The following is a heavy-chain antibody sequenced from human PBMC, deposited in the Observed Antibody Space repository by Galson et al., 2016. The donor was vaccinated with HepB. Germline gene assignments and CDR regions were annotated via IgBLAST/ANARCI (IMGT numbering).Heavy chain of an antibody. CDR3: VRAVYDILTGYSLDY. CDR2: ISSSGSPI. V-gene: IGHV3-48*03. CDR1: GLTFSGFA. J-gene: IGHJ4*02. Sequence: SLRLSCAASGLTFSGFAMNWVRQAPGKGLEWVSYISSSGSPIYYADSVKGRFIVSRDNAKNSLYLQMSSLRAEDTAIYYCVRAVYDILTGYSLDYWGQGTLVTVSS. D-gene: IGHD3-9*01.